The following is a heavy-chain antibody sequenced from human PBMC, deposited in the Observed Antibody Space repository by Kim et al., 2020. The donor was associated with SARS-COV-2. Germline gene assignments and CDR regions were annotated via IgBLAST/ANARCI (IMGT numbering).Heavy chain of an antibody. Sequence: GGSLRLSCVVSGFPFSEYWMTWVRQAPGKGLEWVASIKVDGSDEYYVDSVRGRFTVSTDNAKNSLYLQMNTLSAEDSAVYYCARVARVHLDWSGEVLRPNSCDGLDAWGQGTTVIVSS. V-gene: IGHV3-7*01. CDR1: GFPFSEYW. J-gene: IGHJ6*02. CDR3: ARVARVHLDWSGEVLRPNSCDGLDA. D-gene: IGHD3-10*01. CDR2: IKVDGSDE.